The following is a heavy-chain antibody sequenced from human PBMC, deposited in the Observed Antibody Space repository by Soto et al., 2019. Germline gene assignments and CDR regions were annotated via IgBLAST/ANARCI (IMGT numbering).Heavy chain of an antibody. D-gene: IGHD3-3*01. J-gene: IGHJ4*02. Sequence: QVQLVESGGGVVQPGRSLRLSCAASGFTFMSYGMHWVRQAPGKGLEWVAVISYDGSTKDYADSVKGRFTISRDNSKNKLYLQMNSLRAEDTAVYYCAKGRRSSYYCDYWVQGTLVTVSS. CDR1: GFTFMSYG. V-gene: IGHV3-30*18. CDR3: AKGRRSSYYCDY. CDR2: ISYDGSTK.